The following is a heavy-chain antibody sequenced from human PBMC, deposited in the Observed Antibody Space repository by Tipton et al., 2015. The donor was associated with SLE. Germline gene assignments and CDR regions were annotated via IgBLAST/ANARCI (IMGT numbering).Heavy chain of an antibody. Sequence: SLRLSCAASGFTFSSYAMSWVRQAPGKGLEWVSAISGSGGSTYYADSVKGRFTVSRDNSKNTLYLQMNSLRAEDTAVYYCARGESYWSCFDYWGQGTLVTVSS. D-gene: IGHD1-26*01. CDR2: ISGSGGST. CDR1: GFTFSSYA. CDR3: ARGESYWSCFDY. V-gene: IGHV3-23*01. J-gene: IGHJ4*02.